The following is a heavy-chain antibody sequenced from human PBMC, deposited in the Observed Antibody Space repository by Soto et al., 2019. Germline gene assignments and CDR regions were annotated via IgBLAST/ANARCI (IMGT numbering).Heavy chain of an antibody. J-gene: IGHJ6*03. CDR3: ARGSSFFCSSTSCYIGYYMDV. Sequence: QVQLVESGGGVVQPGRSLRLSCAASGFTFSSYGMHWVRQAPGKGLEWVAVIWYDGSNKYYADSVKGRFTISRDNSKNTLYLQMTSLRAEDTAVYYCARGSSFFCSSTSCYIGYYMDVWGKGTTVTVSS. CDR2: IWYDGSNK. V-gene: IGHV3-33*01. CDR1: GFTFSSYG. D-gene: IGHD2-2*02.